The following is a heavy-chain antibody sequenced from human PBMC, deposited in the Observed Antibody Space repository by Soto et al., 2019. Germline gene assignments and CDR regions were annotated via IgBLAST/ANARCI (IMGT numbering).Heavy chain of an antibody. CDR1: GFTFSSYA. J-gene: IGHJ5*02. CDR3: AKDSSYCTNGVCPNWFDP. CDR2: ISGSGGST. Sequence: GGSLRLSCAASGFTFSSYAMSWVRQAPGKGLEWVSAISGSGGSTYYADSVKGRFTISRDNSKNTLYLQMNSLRAEDTAVYYCAKDSSYCTNGVCPNWFDPWGQGTLVTVSS. D-gene: IGHD2-8*01. V-gene: IGHV3-23*01.